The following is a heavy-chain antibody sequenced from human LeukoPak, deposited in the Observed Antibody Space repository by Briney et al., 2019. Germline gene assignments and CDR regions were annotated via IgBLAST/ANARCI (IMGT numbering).Heavy chain of an antibody. D-gene: IGHD3-10*01. J-gene: IGHJ6*03. CDR3: AREENRLYYYGSGSYSSGYYYYYYMDV. CDR1: GGSISSYY. CDR2: IYYSGST. V-gene: IGHV4-59*12. Sequence: SETLSLTCTVSGGSISSYYWSWIRQPPGKGLEWIGYIYYSGSTNYNPSLKSRVTISVDTSKNQFSLKLSSVTAADTAVYYCAREENRLYYYGSGSYSSGYYYYYYMDVWGKGTTVTISS.